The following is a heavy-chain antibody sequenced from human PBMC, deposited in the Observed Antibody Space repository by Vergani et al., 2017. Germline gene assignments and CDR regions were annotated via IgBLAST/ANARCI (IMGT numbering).Heavy chain of an antibody. CDR2: ISAYNGNP. CDR1: GYTFTSYG. CDR3: ARSLVSYNGGWDIDY. J-gene: IGHJ4*02. V-gene: IGHV1-18*01. Sequence: QVQLVQSGAEVKKPGASVKVSCKASGYTFTSYGISWVRQAPGQGLEWMGWISAYNGNPNYAQKLQGRVTMTTDTSTSTAYMELRSLISDDTAVYYCARSLVSYNGGWDIDYWGQGTLVTVSS. D-gene: IGHD6-19*01.